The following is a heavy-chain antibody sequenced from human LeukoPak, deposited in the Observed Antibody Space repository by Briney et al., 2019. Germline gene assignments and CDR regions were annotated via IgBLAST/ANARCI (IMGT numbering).Heavy chain of an antibody. D-gene: IGHD6-13*01. Sequence: PSETLSLTCTVSGDSINAYYWGWIRQPPGKGLEWIGYIYFSGTTKYNPSLESRVNISVDTSKNQFSLKLSSVTAADTAAYYCARRRAEGGSNGHYNWFDPWGQGILVTVSS. V-gene: IGHV4-59*08. CDR1: GDSINAYY. J-gene: IGHJ5*02. CDR3: ARRRAEGGSNGHYNWFDP. CDR2: IYFSGTT.